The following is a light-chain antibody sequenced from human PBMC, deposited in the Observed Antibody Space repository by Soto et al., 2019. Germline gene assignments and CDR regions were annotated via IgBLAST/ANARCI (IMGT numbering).Light chain of an antibody. CDR2: EGT. V-gene: IGLV2-23*03. Sequence: QSALTQPASVSGSPGQSITISCSGTSSDFGGYNVVSWYQQHPGKAPKLIIYEGTKRPSGVSNRFSGSKSGNAASLTISGLQTEDEADYYCYSYADSSTFWVVFGGGTKLTVL. J-gene: IGLJ3*02. CDR3: YSYADSSTFWVV. CDR1: SSDFGGYNV.